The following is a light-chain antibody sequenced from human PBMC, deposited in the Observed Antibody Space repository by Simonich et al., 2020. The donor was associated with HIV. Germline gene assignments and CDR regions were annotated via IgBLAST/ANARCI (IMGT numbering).Light chain of an antibody. CDR1: PSISSN. CDR3: QQYNNWPPPIT. J-gene: IGKJ5*01. Sequence: EIVMTQSPATLSVSPGERATLSCRASPSISSNLAWYQQRPGQAPRLLIYGASTRATGFPARFSGSGSGTEFTLTISSMQTEEFAVYYCQQYNNWPPPITFGQGTRLEIK. CDR2: GAS. V-gene: IGKV3-15*01.